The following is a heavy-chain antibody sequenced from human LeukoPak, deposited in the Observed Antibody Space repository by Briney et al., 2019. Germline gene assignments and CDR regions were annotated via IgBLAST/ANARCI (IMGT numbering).Heavy chain of an antibody. CDR1: GFTFKNYG. CDR3: AKASWVTNVDAVL. J-gene: IGHJ4*02. CDR2: LRGDGET. D-gene: IGHD3-3*01. Sequence: QTGGTLTRPSAAVGFTFKNYGMNRVGQPPARGLECVSSLRGDGETFYADSVKGRYTLSRDHSRNTVFLQLNNLRVEDTAIYYCAKASWVTNVDAVLWGQGTVVTVSS. V-gene: IGHV3-23*01.